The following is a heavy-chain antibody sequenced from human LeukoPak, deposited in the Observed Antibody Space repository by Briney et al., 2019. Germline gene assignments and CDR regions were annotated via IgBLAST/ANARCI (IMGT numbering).Heavy chain of an antibody. Sequence: PGGSLRLSCAASGFTFSSYGMSWVRQAPGKGLEWVSVISGSGSSTYYADSVKGRFTISRDNSKNTLYLQMNSLRAEDTAVYYCAKTRGWPYYFDYWGQGTLVTVSS. D-gene: IGHD6-19*01. CDR1: GFTFSSYG. V-gene: IGHV3-23*01. CDR2: ISGSGSST. CDR3: AKTRGWPYYFDY. J-gene: IGHJ4*02.